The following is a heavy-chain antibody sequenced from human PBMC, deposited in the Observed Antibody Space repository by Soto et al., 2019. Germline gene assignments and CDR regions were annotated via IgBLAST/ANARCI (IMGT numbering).Heavy chain of an antibody. V-gene: IGHV1-18*01. J-gene: IGHJ6*03. CDR2: ISAYNGNT. Sequence: PVKVSCKASVYPFTSYRFCLVLQAPGQGLEWMGWISAYNGNTNYAQKLQGRVTMTTDTSTSTAYMELRSLRSDDTAVYYCARTPALYYHASGSSYYYYYLMEVWGKGTTVTVSS. CDR1: VYPFTSYR. CDR3: ARTPALYYHASGSSYYYYYLMEV. D-gene: IGHD3-10*01.